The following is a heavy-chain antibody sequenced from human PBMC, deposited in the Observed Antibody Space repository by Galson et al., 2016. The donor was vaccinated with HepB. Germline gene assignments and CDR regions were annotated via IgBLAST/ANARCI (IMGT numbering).Heavy chain of an antibody. V-gene: IGHV1-2*06. CDR1: GYIFTGYD. Sequence: VKVSCKASGYIFTGYDMHWVRQAPGQGLEWMGRINPNSGGTDYAQKFQGRVALTRDTSISTVYMELTSLKSDDTAVYYCAGDGKMVAGSLGYWGQGTLVTVSS. D-gene: IGHD6-19*01. CDR3: AGDGKMVAGSLGY. J-gene: IGHJ4*02. CDR2: INPNSGGT.